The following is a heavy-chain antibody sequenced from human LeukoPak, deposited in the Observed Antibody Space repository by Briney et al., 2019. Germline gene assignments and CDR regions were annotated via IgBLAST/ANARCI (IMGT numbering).Heavy chain of an antibody. CDR2: IYHSGST. D-gene: IGHD3-3*01. CDR1: GYSISSGYY. Sequence: SETLSLTCAVSGYSISSGYYWGWIRQPPGKGLEWIGSIYHSGSTYYNPSLKSRVTMSVDTSKNQFSLKLSSVTAADTAVYYCARALIYDFWSGYFSPNNYYYYYYYMDVWGKGTTVTVSS. CDR3: ARALIYDFWSGYFSPNNYYYYYYYMDV. J-gene: IGHJ6*03. V-gene: IGHV4-38-2*01.